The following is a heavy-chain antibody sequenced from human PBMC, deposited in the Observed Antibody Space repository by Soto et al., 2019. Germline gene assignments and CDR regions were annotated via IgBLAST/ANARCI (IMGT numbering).Heavy chain of an antibody. CDR2: ISSSTKTI. CDR3: ARGLGWRRGPFDC. Sequence: EVKFVESGGGLVQPGGSLRLSCAASGFSLITYSMNWVRQAPGKGLEWLSYISSSTKTIFYADSVKGRFTISRDSANNSLYLQMNSLRDEDTAVYFCARGLGWRRGPFDCWGQGTLVAVSP. D-gene: IGHD2-21*01. J-gene: IGHJ4*02. V-gene: IGHV3-48*02. CDR1: GFSLITYS.